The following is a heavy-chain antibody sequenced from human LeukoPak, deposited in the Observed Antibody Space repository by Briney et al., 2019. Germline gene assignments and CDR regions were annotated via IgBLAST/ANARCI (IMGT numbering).Heavy chain of an antibody. D-gene: IGHD6-13*01. CDR3: ARDWRQQQLSY. J-gene: IGHJ4*02. CDR1: GRTFSDYY. Sequence: PGGSLRLSCAASGRTFSDYYMSWIRQAPGKGLKWVSYISSSGSTIYYAVSVKGRFTISRDNAKNSLYLQMNSLRAEDTAVYYCARDWRQQQLSYWGQGTLVTVSS. V-gene: IGHV3-11*01. CDR2: ISSSGSTI.